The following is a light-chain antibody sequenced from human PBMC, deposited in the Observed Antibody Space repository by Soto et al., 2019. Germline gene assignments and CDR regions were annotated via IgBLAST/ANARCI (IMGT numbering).Light chain of an antibody. CDR1: SSNIGNNY. Sequence: QSVLTQPPSVSAAPGQKVTISCSGSSSNIGNNYVSWYQQLPGTAPKLLIYDNNKRPSGIPDRFSGCKSGTSATLGITGLQTGDEADYYCGTWDSSLSAWVFGGGTKLTVL. CDR2: DNN. V-gene: IGLV1-51*01. J-gene: IGLJ3*02. CDR3: GTWDSSLSAWV.